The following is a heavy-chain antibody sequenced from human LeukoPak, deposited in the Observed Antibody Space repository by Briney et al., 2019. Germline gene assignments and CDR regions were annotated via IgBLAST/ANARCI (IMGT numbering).Heavy chain of an antibody. J-gene: IGHJ5*02. CDR1: GFTFDDYG. Sequence: GGSLRLSCAASGFTFDDYGMSWVRQAPGKGLEWVSGINWNGGSTGYADSVKGRFTISRDNAKNSLYLQMNSLRAEDTALYYCGRGVAVAGANNWFDPWGQGTLVTVSS. CDR2: INWNGGST. V-gene: IGHV3-20*04. CDR3: GRGVAVAGANNWFDP. D-gene: IGHD6-19*01.